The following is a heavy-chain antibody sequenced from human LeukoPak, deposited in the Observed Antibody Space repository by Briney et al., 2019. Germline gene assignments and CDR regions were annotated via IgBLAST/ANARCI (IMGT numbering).Heavy chain of an antibody. D-gene: IGHD2-2*01. CDR2: ISGSGGST. Sequence: GGSLRLSCAASGFTFSSYAVSWVRQAPGKGLEWVSAISGSGGSTYYADSVKGRFTISRDNSKNTLYLQMNSLRAEDTAVYYCARSDIVVVPAAIYFDYWGQGTLVTVSS. CDR1: GFTFSSYA. V-gene: IGHV3-23*01. CDR3: ARSDIVVVPAAIYFDY. J-gene: IGHJ4*02.